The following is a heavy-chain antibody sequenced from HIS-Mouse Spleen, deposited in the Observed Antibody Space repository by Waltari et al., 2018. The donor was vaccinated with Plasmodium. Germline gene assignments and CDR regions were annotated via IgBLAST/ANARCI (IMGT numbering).Heavy chain of an antibody. Sequence: WIRQPPGKSLDWLALIYWDDDKRYSPSLKSTLTITNDTSKTQVVLTMTNMDPVDTATYYCAHSNIAARRAFEIWGQGTTVTVSS. CDR3: AHSNIAARRAFEI. D-gene: IGHD6-6*01. CDR2: IYWDDDK. V-gene: IGHV2-5*02. J-gene: IGHJ3*02.